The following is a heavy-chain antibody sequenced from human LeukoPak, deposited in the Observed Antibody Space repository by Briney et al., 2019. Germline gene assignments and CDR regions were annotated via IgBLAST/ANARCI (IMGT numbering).Heavy chain of an antibody. J-gene: IGHJ4*02. CDR2: IYYSGST. CDR1: GGSISSYY. Sequence: SETLSLTCTVSGGSISSYYWSWIRQPPGKGLEWIGYIYYSGSTNYNPSLKSRVTISVDTSKNQFSLKLGSVTAADTAVYYCARRPTWTLAFWGYWGQGTLVTVSS. V-gene: IGHV4-59*01. CDR3: ARRPTWTLAFWGY. D-gene: IGHD3-16*01.